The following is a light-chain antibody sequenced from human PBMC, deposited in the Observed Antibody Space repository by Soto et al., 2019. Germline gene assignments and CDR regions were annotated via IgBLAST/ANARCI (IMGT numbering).Light chain of an antibody. J-gene: IGKJ4*01. CDR2: GAS. CDR1: QSVSSSY. CDR3: QQFGDSLT. V-gene: IGKV3-20*01. Sequence: ETVLTQSPGTLSLSPGERATLSCRASQSVSSSYLAWYQQKPGQAPRLLIYGASIRATGIPDRFSGSGSGTDFTLSVSRLEPEDFAVYYCQQFGDSLTFGGGTKV.